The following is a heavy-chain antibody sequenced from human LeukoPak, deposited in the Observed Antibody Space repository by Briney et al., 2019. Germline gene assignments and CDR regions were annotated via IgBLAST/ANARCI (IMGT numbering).Heavy chain of an antibody. CDR1: SGSISSGDYY. D-gene: IGHD4-17*01. Sequence: PSETLSLTCTVSSGSISSGDYYWSWIRQHPGRGLEWIGYIYYSGSTYYNPSLKSRVTISVDTSKNQFSLKLSSVTAADTAVYYCARDDGDLWGMDVWGQGTTVTVSS. V-gene: IGHV4-31*03. J-gene: IGHJ6*02. CDR3: ARDDGDLWGMDV. CDR2: IYYSGST.